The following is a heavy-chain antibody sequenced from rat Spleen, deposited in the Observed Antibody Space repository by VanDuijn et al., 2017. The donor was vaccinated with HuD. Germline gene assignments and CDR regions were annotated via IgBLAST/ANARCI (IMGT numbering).Heavy chain of an antibody. D-gene: IGHD1-5*01. Sequence: EVQLVESGGGLVQPGRSLKLSCAASGFTFSNYGMHWIRQAPTKGLEWVASISPSGGSTYYRDSVKGRFTISRDNAKSTLYLQIHSLRSEDTTTYHCTREEGTTPGVIEAWGQGASVTVSS. CDR1: GFTFSNYG. J-gene: IGHJ4*01. CDR3: TREEGTTPGVIEA. V-gene: IGHV5-19*01. CDR2: ISPSGGST.